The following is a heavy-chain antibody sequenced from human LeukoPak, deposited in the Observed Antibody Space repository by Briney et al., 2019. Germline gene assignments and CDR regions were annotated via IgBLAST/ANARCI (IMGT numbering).Heavy chain of an antibody. CDR2: INGRGDDT. CDR1: SGFA. CDR3: AKGHRESSSFFDS. Sequence: GGSLRLSCAAFSGFAMGWVRQAPGKRLEWVSAINGRGDDTYYPDSWKGRFTISRDNSNNTLYLQMNSLRADDTAVYYCAKGHRESSSFFDSWGQGIPVTVSS. V-gene: IGHV3-23*01. J-gene: IGHJ4*02.